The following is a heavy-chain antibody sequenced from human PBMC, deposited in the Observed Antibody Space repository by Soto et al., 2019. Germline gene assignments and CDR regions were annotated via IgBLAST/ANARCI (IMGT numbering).Heavy chain of an antibody. V-gene: IGHV4-39*01. CDR2: VHYSGSA. CDR3: ARHRWGSGSYSGLLDF. D-gene: IGHD3-10*01. CDR1: VGSISTSSYF. J-gene: IGHJ4*02. Sequence: PSETLSLTGSVSVGSISTSSYFWGWILQPPGKGLEWVGAVHYSGSANYRSSLQSRVTISVDTSQNQFSLRLRSVTAADTAVYYCARHRWGSGSYSGLLDFWGQGALVTVSS.